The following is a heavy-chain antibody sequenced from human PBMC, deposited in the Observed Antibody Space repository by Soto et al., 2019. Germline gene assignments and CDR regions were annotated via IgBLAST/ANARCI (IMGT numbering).Heavy chain of an antibody. Sequence: GGSLRLSCAASGFTFSSYAMHWVRQAPGKGLEWVAVISYDGSNKYYADSVKGRFTISRDNSKNTLYLQMNSLRAEDTAVYYCARDRDPLWWEQLFASDYYSYGMDVWCQGTSVTVSS. CDR1: GFTFSSYA. D-gene: IGHD1-26*01. V-gene: IGHV3-30-3*01. J-gene: IGHJ6*02. CDR2: ISYDGSNK. CDR3: ARDRDPLWWEQLFASDYYSYGMDV.